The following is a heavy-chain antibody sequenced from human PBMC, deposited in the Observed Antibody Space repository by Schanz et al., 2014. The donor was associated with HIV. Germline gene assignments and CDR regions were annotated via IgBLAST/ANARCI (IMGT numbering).Heavy chain of an antibody. CDR1: GYTFTSYG. Sequence: QVQLVQSGAEVKKPGASVKVSCKASGYTFTSYGISWVRQAPGQGLEWMGWISAYNGNTNYAPKFQGRVTMTRDTSTTTVYMELRSLRPDDTAIYYCARDGEPYGIDVWGQGTPVTVSS. D-gene: IGHD2-21*01. V-gene: IGHV1-18*01. CDR2: ISAYNGNT. CDR3: ARDGEPYGIDV. J-gene: IGHJ6*02.